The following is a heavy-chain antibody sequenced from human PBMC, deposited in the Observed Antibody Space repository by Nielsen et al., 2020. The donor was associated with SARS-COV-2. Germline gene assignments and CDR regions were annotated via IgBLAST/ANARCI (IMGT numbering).Heavy chain of an antibody. D-gene: IGHD3-3*01. CDR3: ARGKRSISGAFLTYYYYYYMDV. CDR2: ITHTGDA. V-gene: IGHV4-34*01. J-gene: IGHJ6*03. Sequence: VRQMPGKGLEWIGEITHTGDASYNPSLKSRVTMSVDTSKSRFSLKLNSVTAADTAVYFCARGKRSISGAFLTYYYYYYMDVWGKGTTVTVSS.